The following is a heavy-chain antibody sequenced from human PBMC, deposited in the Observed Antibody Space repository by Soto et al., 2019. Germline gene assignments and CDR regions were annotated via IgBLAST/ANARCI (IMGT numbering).Heavy chain of an antibody. D-gene: IGHD3-9*01. Sequence: SETLSLTCTVSGGSISSSSYYWGWIRQPPGKGLEWIGSIYYSGSTYYNPSLKSRVTISVDTSKNQFSLKLSSVTAADTAVYYCGAPPSTQNYYDILTGGYYMDVWGKGTTVTVSS. CDR3: GAPPSTQNYYDILTGGYYMDV. CDR1: GGSISSSSYY. V-gene: IGHV4-39*01. J-gene: IGHJ6*03. CDR2: IYYSGST.